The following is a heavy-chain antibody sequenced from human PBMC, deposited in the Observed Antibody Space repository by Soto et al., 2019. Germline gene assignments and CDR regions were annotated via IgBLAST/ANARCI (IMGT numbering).Heavy chain of an antibody. D-gene: IGHD5-12*01. CDR1: GGTFSTYA. CDR3: ARGKQLWLRRIINGDSG. J-gene: IGHJ4*02. Sequence: QVQLVQSGAEVKKPESSVKVSCKAPGGTFSTYAISWVRQAPGQGLEWMGGIIPMFGTANYAQRFQDRVTITADESTNTVYMELSSLRSEDTAVEFWARGKQLWLRRIINGDSGWGQGTLVTVS. V-gene: IGHV1-69*12. CDR2: IIPMFGTA.